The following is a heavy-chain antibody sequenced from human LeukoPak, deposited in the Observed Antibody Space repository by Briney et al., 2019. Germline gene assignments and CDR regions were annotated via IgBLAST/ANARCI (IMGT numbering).Heavy chain of an antibody. Sequence: PGGSLRLSCAASGFTFSSYAMSWVRQAPGQGLEWVSAISGSGVNTYYADSVKGRFTISRDNSKDTLFLQMNSLRADDTAVYYCATDRLWGQGTLVTVSS. CDR3: ATDRL. J-gene: IGHJ4*02. CDR1: GFTFSSYA. CDR2: ISGSGVNT. V-gene: IGHV3-23*01.